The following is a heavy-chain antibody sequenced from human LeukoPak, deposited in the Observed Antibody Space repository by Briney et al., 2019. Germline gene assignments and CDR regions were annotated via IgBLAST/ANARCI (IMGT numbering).Heavy chain of an antibody. D-gene: IGHD3-22*01. J-gene: IGHJ4*02. CDR1: GFTFSSYA. V-gene: IGHV3-30-3*01. CDR3: ARSDHTYYYDSSGYTQPVD. Sequence: GGSLRLSCAASGFTFSSYAMNWVRQAPGKGLEWVAVISYDGSNKYYADSVKGRFTISRDNSKNTLYLQMNSLRAEDTAVYYCARSDHTYYYDSSGYTQPVDWGQGTLVTASS. CDR2: ISYDGSNK.